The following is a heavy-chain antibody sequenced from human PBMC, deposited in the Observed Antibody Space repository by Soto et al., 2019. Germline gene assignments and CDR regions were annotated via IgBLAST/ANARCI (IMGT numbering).Heavy chain of an antibody. J-gene: IGHJ4*02. V-gene: IGHV3-64D*06. Sequence: GGSLRLSCSASGLKFGTYAMHWVRQAPGKGLEYVYAIGSDGGGTYYAASVKGRFTIYRDNSKNTLYLQMRSLRAEDTAIYQCVKPPGYYYDSTTYYTVWGQGTLVTGSS. CDR2: IGSDGGGT. CDR1: GLKFGTYA. D-gene: IGHD3-22*01. CDR3: VKPPGYYYDSTTYYTV.